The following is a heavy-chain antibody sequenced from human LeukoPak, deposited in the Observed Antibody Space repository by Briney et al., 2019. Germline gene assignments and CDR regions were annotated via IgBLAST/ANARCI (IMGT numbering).Heavy chain of an antibody. CDR1: GFNFNTYA. V-gene: IGHV3-30-3*01. J-gene: IGHJ4*02. D-gene: IGHD6-19*01. Sequence: GGSLRLSCTASGFNFNTYAMHWVRQTPGMGLEWVAVISYDGINIYYLDSVKGRFTIGRDNYKNTLYMQINSLRPEDTAVYYCVRVPARASSAFYYFDYWGQGTLVTVSS. CDR3: VRVPARASSAFYYFDY. CDR2: ISYDGINI.